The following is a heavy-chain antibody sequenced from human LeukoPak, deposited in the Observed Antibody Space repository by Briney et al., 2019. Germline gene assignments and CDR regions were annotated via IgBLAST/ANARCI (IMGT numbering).Heavy chain of an antibody. CDR1: GFTFSSHS. CDR3: ARGAYYYED. V-gene: IGHV3-48*01. CDR2: ISSSSSTI. D-gene: IGHD3-22*01. Sequence: GGSLRLSCAASGFTFSSHSMNWVRQAPGKGLEWVSYISSSSSTIYYADSVKGRFTISRDNAKNSLYLQINSLRAEDTAVYYCARGAYYYEDWGQGTLVTVSS. J-gene: IGHJ4*02.